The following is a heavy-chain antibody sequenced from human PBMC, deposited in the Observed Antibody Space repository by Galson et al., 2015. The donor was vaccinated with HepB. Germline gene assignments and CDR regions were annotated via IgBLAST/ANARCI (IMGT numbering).Heavy chain of an antibody. V-gene: IGHV3-23*01. D-gene: IGHD7-27*01. CDR2: ISGSGGST. CDR1: GFTFSSYA. J-gene: IGHJ4*02. CDR3: AKLLLTGDYPDGDYFDY. Sequence: SLRLSCAASGFTFSSYAMSWVRQAPGKGLEWVSAISGSGGSTYYADSVKGRFTISRDNSKNTLYLQMNSLRAEDTAVYYCAKLLLTGDYPDGDYFDYWGQGTLVTVSS.